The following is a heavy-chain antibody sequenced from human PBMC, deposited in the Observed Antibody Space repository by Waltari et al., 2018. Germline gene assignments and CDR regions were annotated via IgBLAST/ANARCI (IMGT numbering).Heavy chain of an antibody. CDR3: ARLHGDYFDY. J-gene: IGHJ4*02. CDR1: GYSISSGYY. Sequence: QLQLQESGPGLVKPSETLSLTCAVSGYSISSGYYWGWIRQPPGKGLEWIGSIYHSGSTYYNPSLKSRVTISVDTSKNQFSLKLSSVTAADTAVYYCARLHGDYFDYWGQGTLVTVSS. CDR2: IYHSGST. V-gene: IGHV4-38-2*01. D-gene: IGHD4-17*01.